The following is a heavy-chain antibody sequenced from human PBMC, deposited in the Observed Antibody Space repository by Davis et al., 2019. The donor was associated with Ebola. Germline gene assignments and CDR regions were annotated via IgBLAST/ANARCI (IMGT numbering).Heavy chain of an antibody. Sequence: ASVQVSCKASGCTFTGYYMHWVRQAPGQGLEWLGWINPNSGGTNYAQQFQGWFTMTRDPSISPAYMELSMLRSDDTAVYYCARGGLMDYGDYYGMDVWGQGTTVTVSS. V-gene: IGHV1-2*04. D-gene: IGHD3-16*01. CDR2: INPNSGGT. CDR1: GCTFTGYY. J-gene: IGHJ6*02. CDR3: ARGGLMDYGDYYGMDV.